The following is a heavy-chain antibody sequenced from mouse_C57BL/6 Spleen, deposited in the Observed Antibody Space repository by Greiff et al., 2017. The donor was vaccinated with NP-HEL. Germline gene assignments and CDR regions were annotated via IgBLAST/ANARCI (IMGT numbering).Heavy chain of an antibody. J-gene: IGHJ4*01. CDR1: GYTFTDYY. CDR3: AGQLRLPSMDY. D-gene: IGHD3-2*02. CDR2: INPNNGGT. Sequence: EVQLQQSGPELVKPGASVKISCKASGYTFTDYYMNWVKQSHGKSLEWIGDINPNNGGTSYNQKFKGKATLTVDKSSSTAYMELRSLTSEDSAVYYCAGQLRLPSMDYWGQGTSVTVSS. V-gene: IGHV1-26*01.